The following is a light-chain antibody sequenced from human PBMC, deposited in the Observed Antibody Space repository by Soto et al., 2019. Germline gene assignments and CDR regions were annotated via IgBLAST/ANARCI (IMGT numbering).Light chain of an antibody. Sequence: LLTQSPATLSLSPGESATLSCRASQTVSSQLAWYQQKPGQAPRLLIYDASKRATGVPGRFSGSGSGTDFTLTISSLEPDDFGVYYCQQRSSRPTFGQGTKV. CDR2: DAS. V-gene: IGKV3-11*01. J-gene: IGKJ1*01. CDR3: QQRSSRPT. CDR1: QTVSSQ.